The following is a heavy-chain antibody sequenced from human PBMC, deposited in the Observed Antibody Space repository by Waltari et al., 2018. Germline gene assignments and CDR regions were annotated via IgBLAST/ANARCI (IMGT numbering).Heavy chain of an antibody. J-gene: IGHJ4*02. CDR2: SRDKANRHTP. Sequence: VRQAPGQGLEWLGRSRDKANRHTPEYAASVKGRFTISRDDSTNSLYLQMSSLKTEDTAVYYCARDQRGSYDYWGQGTLVTVSS. V-gene: IGHV3-72*01. CDR3: ARDQRGSYDY. D-gene: IGHD5-18*01.